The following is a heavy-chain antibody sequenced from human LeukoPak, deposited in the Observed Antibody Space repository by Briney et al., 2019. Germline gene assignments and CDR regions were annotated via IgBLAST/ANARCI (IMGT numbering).Heavy chain of an antibody. Sequence: SETLSLTCSVSGGSISNYFWSWVRQPPGKGLEWIGRILDNGDSNHNPSLKSRVSMSLDTSMNQVFLLLATVTGAETAAYYSGGAPSGCGGTCPSDHWGPGTQVTVSS. J-gene: IGHJ4*02. V-gene: IGHV4-4*07. CDR2: ILDNGDS. CDR1: GGSISNYF. CDR3: GGAPSGCGGTCPSDH. D-gene: IGHD2-15*01.